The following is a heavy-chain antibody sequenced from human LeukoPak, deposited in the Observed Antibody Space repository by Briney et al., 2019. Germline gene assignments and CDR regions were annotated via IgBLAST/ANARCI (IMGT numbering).Heavy chain of an antibody. V-gene: IGHV3-21*01. CDR3: ARDVEMATILTPGAFDI. J-gene: IGHJ3*02. CDR2: ISSSSSYI. Sequence: PGGSLRLSCAASGFTFSSYSMNWVRQAPGKGLEWVSSISSSSSYIYYADSVKGRFTISRDNAKNSLYLQMNSLRAEDTAVYYCARDVEMATILTPGAFDIWGQGTMVTVSS. D-gene: IGHD5-24*01. CDR1: GFTFSSYS.